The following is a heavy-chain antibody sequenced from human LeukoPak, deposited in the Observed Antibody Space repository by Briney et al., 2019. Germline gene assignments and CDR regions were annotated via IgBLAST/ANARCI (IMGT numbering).Heavy chain of an antibody. V-gene: IGHV1-18*01. J-gene: IGHJ4*02. CDR1: GYTFTRYG. CDR2: ISVYNGNT. Sequence: ASVKVSCKASGYTFTRYGISWVRQAPGQGLGWVGWISVYNGNTTYAQTLPGRVSMTTDTSTSTAYLELRSLRSDDPAVYYCARVYYDYVWGSPEDYWGQGTLVTVSS. CDR3: ARVYYDYVWGSPEDY. D-gene: IGHD3-16*01.